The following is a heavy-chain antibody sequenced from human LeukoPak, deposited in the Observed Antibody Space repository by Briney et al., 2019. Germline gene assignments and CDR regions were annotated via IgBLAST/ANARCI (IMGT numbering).Heavy chain of an antibody. J-gene: IGHJ1*01. Sequence: GGSLRLSCVVSRFTFNRCWMNWVRQAPGKGLEWVAHINPDGRDTYYVDSVKGRFTISRDNAQNSMYLQMNSLRVEDTAVYYCTSWGDTTAEYFQRWGQGTLVTVSS. D-gene: IGHD2-21*02. V-gene: IGHV3-7*01. CDR1: RFTFNRCW. CDR2: INPDGRDT. CDR3: TSWGDTTAEYFQR.